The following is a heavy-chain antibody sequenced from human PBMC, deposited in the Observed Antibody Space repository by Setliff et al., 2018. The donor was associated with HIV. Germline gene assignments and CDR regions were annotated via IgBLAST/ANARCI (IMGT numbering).Heavy chain of an antibody. CDR2: IYYRGAT. CDR1: GGSISNSDFY. V-gene: IGHV4-39*01. CDR3: ARPYDSLYG. J-gene: IGHJ4*02. D-gene: IGHD3-22*01. Sequence: TCPVSGGSISNSDFYWGWIRQSPGKGLEWIGSIYYRGATYYNPTLQSRVTISADTSKNQFYLKLTSVTAADTAIYYCARPYDSLYGWGQGVLVTVSS.